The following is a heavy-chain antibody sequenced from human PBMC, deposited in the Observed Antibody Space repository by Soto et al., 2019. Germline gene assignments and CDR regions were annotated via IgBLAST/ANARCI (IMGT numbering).Heavy chain of an antibody. CDR2: INPNSGDT. J-gene: IGHJ6*02. D-gene: IGHD3-9*01. Sequence: ASVKVSCKASGYIFTGYHIHWVLQAPGRGLEWMGWINPNSGDTEYAQNFQGRVTMTGDTSFNLAYMEMSGLMSDDTAVYYCARDARGTRGFDEMDIWGQGTTVTVSS. CDR1: GYIFTGYH. V-gene: IGHV1-2*02. CDR3: ARDARGTRGFDEMDI.